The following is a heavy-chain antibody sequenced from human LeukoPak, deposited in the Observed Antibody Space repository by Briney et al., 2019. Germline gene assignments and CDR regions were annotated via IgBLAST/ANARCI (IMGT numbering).Heavy chain of an antibody. J-gene: IGHJ6*02. V-gene: IGHV4-39*01. CDR2: IYYSGCI. D-gene: IGHD5-12*01. Sequence: PSETLSLTCTVSGGSISSSNHYWGWIRQPPGKGLEWIGSIYYSGCIYYNPSLKSRVTISVDTSKNQFSLKLSSVTAADTAVYYCAVAYGMDVWGQGTTVAVSS. CDR3: AVAYGMDV. CDR1: GGSISSSNHY.